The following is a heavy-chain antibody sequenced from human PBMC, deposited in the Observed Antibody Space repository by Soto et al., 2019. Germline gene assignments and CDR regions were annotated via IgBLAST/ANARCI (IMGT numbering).Heavy chain of an antibody. CDR3: ARDTTTVTTSDFAY. J-gene: IGHJ4*02. V-gene: IGHV1-3*01. CDR2: INAGNGNT. Sequence: ASVKVSCKASGYTFTSYAMHWVRQPPGQRLEWMGWINAGNGNTKYSQKFQGRVTITRDTSASTAYMELSSLRSEDTAVYYCARDTTTVTTSDFAYWGQGTLVTVSS. CDR1: GYTFTSYA. D-gene: IGHD4-17*01.